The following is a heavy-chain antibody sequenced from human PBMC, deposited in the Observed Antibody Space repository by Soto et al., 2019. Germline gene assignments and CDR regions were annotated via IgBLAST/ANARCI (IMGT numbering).Heavy chain of an antibody. CDR1: GGSISSSSYY. CDR3: ARHYSIAARQPGLLNWLDP. V-gene: IGHV4-39*01. Sequence: PSETLSLTCTVSGGSISSSSYYWGWIRQPPGNGLEWIGSIYYSGGTYYNPSLKSRVTISVDTSKNQSSLKLSSVTAADTAVYYCARHYSIAARQPGLLNWLDPWGKGTLVTVSS. D-gene: IGHD6-6*01. J-gene: IGHJ5*02. CDR2: IYYSGGT.